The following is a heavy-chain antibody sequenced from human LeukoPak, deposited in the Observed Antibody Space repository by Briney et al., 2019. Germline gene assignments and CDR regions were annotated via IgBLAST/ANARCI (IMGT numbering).Heavy chain of an antibody. CDR2: ISSSSSST. J-gene: IGHJ4*02. CDR3: ARVIGSYGDSAY. V-gene: IGHV3-48*04. D-gene: IGHD4-17*01. CDR1: GFTFSSFS. Sequence: GGSLRLSCAASGFTFSSFSMNWVRQAPGKGLEWISYISSSSSSTYYADSVKGRFTISGDNAKNSLYLQMNSLRAEDTAVYYCARVIGSYGDSAYWGQGTLVTVSS.